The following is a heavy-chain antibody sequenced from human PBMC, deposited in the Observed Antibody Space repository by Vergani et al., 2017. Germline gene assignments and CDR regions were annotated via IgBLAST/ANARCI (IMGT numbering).Heavy chain of an antibody. J-gene: IGHJ4*02. V-gene: IGHV1-69*02. CDR2: IIPILGIA. CDR3: ANSNYGILAGDYPSSTFDY. Sequence: QVQLVQSGAEVKKPGSSVKVSCKASGGTFSSYTISWVRQAPGQGLEWMGRIIPILGIANYAQKFQGRVTITADKSTSTAYMELSSLRSEDTAVYYCANSNYGILAGDYPSSTFDYWGQGTLVTVSS. CDR1: GGTFSSYT. D-gene: IGHD3-9*01.